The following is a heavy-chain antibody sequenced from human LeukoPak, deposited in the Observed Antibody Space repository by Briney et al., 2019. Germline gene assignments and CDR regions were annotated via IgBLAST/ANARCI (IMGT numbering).Heavy chain of an antibody. Sequence: GASVKVSCKASGYTFTSYYIHWLRQAPRQGFEWMGWSDPKTGATKYEHFLGRVTMTSDTSSRTAYMELTSLTFDDTAIYYCARANSYDNNGYSPELRYWGQGTLVTVSS. J-gene: IGHJ4*02. D-gene: IGHD3-22*01. V-gene: IGHV1-2*02. CDR1: GYTFTSYY. CDR2: SDPKTGAT. CDR3: ARANSYDNNGYSPELRY.